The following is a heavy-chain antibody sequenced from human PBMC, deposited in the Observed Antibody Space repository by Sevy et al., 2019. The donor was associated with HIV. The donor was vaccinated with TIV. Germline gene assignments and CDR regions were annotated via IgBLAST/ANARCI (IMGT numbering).Heavy chain of an antibody. CDR1: GFTFSSYSLSSYS. Sequence: GGSLRLSCAASGFTFSSYSLSSYSMNWVRQAPGKGLEWVSSISSGSSYIFYADSVKGRFTISRDNAKKSLYLQMNSLRAEETAVYYCARDRGVGTSSYGMDVWGQGTTVTVSS. CDR2: ISSGSSYI. CDR3: ARDRGVGTSSYGMDV. J-gene: IGHJ6*02. V-gene: IGHV3-21*01. D-gene: IGHD1-26*01.